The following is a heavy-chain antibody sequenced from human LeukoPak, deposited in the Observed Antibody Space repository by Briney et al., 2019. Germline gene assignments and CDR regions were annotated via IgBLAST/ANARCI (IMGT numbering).Heavy chain of an antibody. V-gene: IGHV4-34*01. Sequence: SETLSLTCAVYGGSFSTYYWSWIRQSPGKGLEWIAAINHRGDTNYNPSVKRRVTISLHSSKNQLSLKVRSVTAADTAVYYCARGPTISETGYFDYWGQGTLVTVSS. CDR3: ARGPTISETGYFDY. CDR2: INHRGDT. D-gene: IGHD1-1*01. CDR1: GGSFSTYY. J-gene: IGHJ4*03.